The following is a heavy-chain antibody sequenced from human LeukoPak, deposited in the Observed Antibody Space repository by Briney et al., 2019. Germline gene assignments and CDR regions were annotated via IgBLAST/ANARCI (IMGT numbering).Heavy chain of an antibody. V-gene: IGHV4-34*01. CDR1: GGSFSGYY. J-gene: IGHJ4*02. CDR2: IDHSGST. CDR3: ARGLAAAAYFDY. Sequence: SETLSLTCAVYGGSFSGYYWSWIRQPPGKGLEWIGEIDHSGSTNYNPSLKSRVTISVDTSKNQFSLKLSSVTAADTAVYYCARGLAAAAYFDYWGQGTLVTVSS. D-gene: IGHD6-13*01.